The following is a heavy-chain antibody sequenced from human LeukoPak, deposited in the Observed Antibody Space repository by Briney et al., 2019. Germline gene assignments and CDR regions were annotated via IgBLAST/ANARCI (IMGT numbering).Heavy chain of an antibody. J-gene: IGHJ4*02. D-gene: IGHD1-1*01. CDR1: GLTFSNYG. CDR3: AEDQQLEPFHY. Sequence: PGGSLRLSCVASGLTFSNYGMHWVRQAPGKGLEWVAFIQFDGGDIFYADSVKGRFTISRDNSKNTLFLQMNSLRTDDTAMYYCAEDQQLEPFHYWGQGTLVTVSS. V-gene: IGHV3-30*02. CDR2: IQFDGGDI.